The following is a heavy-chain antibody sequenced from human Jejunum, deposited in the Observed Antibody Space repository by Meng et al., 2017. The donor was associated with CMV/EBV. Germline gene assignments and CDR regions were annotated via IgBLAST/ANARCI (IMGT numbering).Heavy chain of an antibody. CDR1: FSSYA. V-gene: IGHV3-23*01. Sequence: FSSYAMSWVRQAPGKGLEWVSAISDSGTSTFYADSVKGRFAISRDNSKNTLYLQMNSLRAEDTAVYYCAKAPSPYCSNGVCYSFDYWGQGTLVTVSS. D-gene: IGHD2-8*01. CDR2: ISDSGTST. J-gene: IGHJ4*02. CDR3: AKAPSPYCSNGVCYSFDY.